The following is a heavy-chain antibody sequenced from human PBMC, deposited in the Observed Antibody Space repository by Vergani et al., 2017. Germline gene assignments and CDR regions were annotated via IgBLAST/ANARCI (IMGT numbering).Heavy chain of an antibody. J-gene: IGHJ6*02. D-gene: IGHD3-10*01. CDR2: IHHSGDT. V-gene: IGHV4-38-2*01. CDR1: DSSIMTNPY. Sequence: QVQLQESGPGLVKPSETLTLTCDVSDSSIMTNPYWGWFRQSRGKGLEWIGCIHHSGDTHYNSSLKSRVSISIVSSSKFSLSLTSVTAADTAIYYCARHRRSGGFFPSYYFYEMDVWGHGTTVTVSS. CDR3: ARHRRSGGFFPSYYFYEMDV.